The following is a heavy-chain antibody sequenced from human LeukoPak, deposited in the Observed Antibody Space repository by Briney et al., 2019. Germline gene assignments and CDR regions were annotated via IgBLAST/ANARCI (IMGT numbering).Heavy chain of an antibody. CDR1: GGSISSYY. J-gene: IGHJ4*02. D-gene: IGHD4-17*01. CDR2: IYYSGST. CDR3: ARMSYGDGGLDY. Sequence: PSETLSLTCTVSGGSISSYYWSWIRQPPGKGLEWIGYIYYSGSTNYNPSLKSRVTISVDTSKNQFSLKLSSVTAADTAVYYCARMSYGDGGLDYWGQGTLVTVSS. V-gene: IGHV4-59*08.